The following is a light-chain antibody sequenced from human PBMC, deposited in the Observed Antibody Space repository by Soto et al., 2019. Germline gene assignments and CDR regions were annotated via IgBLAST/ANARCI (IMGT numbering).Light chain of an antibody. J-gene: IGLJ3*02. V-gene: IGLV2-23*01. CDR3: CSYAGSVV. CDR1: SSDVGSYNL. Sequence: QSALTQPASVSGSPGQSITISCTGTSSDVGSYNLVSWYQQHPGKAPKLIIYEDSKRPSGVSNRFSGSKSGNTASLTISGLQAEDEAAYYFCSYAGSVVFGGGTKLTVL. CDR2: EDS.